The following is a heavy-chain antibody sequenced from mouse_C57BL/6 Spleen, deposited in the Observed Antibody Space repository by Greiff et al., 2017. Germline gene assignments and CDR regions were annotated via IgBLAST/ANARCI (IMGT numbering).Heavy chain of an antibody. CDR1: GYTFTSYW. V-gene: IGHV1-74*01. Sequence: QVQLQQPGAELVKPGASVKVSCKASGYTFTSYWMHWVKQRPGQGLEWIGRIHPSDSDTNYNQKFKGKATLTVDKSSSTAYMQLSRLTSEDSAVYYCANHYYGSSYVEGLAYWGQGTLVTVSA. D-gene: IGHD1-1*01. J-gene: IGHJ3*01. CDR3: ANHYYGSSYVEGLAY. CDR2: IHPSDSDT.